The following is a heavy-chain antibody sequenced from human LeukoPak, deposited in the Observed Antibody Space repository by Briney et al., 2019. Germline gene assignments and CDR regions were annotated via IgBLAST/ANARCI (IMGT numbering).Heavy chain of an antibody. CDR3: ARVSDSRSRDAFDI. J-gene: IGHJ3*02. CDR1: GGSISSSSYY. V-gene: IGHV4-61*05. CDR2: IYYSRNT. D-gene: IGHD4-11*01. Sequence: PSETLSLTCTVSGGSISSSSYYWGRIRQPPGKGLELIGYIYYSRNTNYNPSLKSRVTISLDTSKNQFSLKVSSVTVADTAVYYCARVSDSRSRDAFDIWGQGTMVTVSS.